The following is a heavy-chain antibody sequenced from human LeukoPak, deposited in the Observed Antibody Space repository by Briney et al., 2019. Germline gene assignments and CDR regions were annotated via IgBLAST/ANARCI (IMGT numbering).Heavy chain of an antibody. D-gene: IGHD1-1*01. Sequence: GGSLRLSCAASGFXFSTYSIYWVRQAPGKGLEWVSSITSTSTYIYYADSVKGRFTISRDNAKNSLHLQMNSLRAEDTAVYYCARVRAGTDSYYYYGMDVWGQGTTVTVSS. CDR2: ITSTSTYI. J-gene: IGHJ6*02. V-gene: IGHV3-21*01. CDR3: ARVRAGTDSYYYYGMDV. CDR1: GFXFSTYS.